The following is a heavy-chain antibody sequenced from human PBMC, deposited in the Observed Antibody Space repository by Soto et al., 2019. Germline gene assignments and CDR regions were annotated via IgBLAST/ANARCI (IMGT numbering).Heavy chain of an antibody. J-gene: IGHJ5*02. CDR3: ARVPPIMIMFGGVIVPDRFDP. D-gene: IGHD3-16*02. CDR2: IIPIFGTA. Sequence: SVKVSCKASGGTFSSYAITWVRQAPGQGLEWMGGIIPIFGTANSAQKFQCRVTITADESSNTAYMELSSLRSEDTAVYYCARVPPIMIMFGGVIVPDRFDPWGQGTLVTVSS. CDR1: GGTFSSYA. V-gene: IGHV1-69*13.